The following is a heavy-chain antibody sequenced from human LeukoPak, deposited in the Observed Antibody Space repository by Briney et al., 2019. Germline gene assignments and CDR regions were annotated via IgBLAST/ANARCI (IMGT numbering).Heavy chain of an antibody. J-gene: IGHJ3*01. CDR3: AKNHDSNGYHTDDAFDL. V-gene: IGHV3-23*01. D-gene: IGHD3-22*01. CDR2: ISVSGYST. Sequence: GGSLRLSCAASGFTFSAYAMNWVRQAPGRGLEWVSVISVSGYSTYYADSVKGRFTISRDSSKSTLYLQMNSLRAEDTAIYYCAKNHDSNGYHTDDAFDLWGQGTMVTVSS. CDR1: GFTFSAYA.